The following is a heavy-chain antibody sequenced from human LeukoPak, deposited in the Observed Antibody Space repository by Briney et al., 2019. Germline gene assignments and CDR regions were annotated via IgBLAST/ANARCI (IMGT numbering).Heavy chain of an antibody. CDR3: ARDSFLTFLVVAATNWFDP. V-gene: IGHV1-2*02. CDR1: GYTFTGYY. CDR2: INPNSGGT. D-gene: IGHD2-15*01. Sequence: PGASVKVSCKASGYTFTGYYMHWVRKAPGPGLEWMGCINPNSGGTNYSQKFQGRVTMTRDTSISTDYMELSRLRSDDTAVYYCARDSFLTFLVVAATNWFDPWGKGTLVTVSS. J-gene: IGHJ5*02.